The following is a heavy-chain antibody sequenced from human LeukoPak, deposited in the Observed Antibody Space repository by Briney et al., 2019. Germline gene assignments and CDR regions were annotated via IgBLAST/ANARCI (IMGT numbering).Heavy chain of an antibody. J-gene: IGHJ4*02. CDR1: GGSISSSSYY. CDR2: IYYSGST. CDR3: ARILTKRLDFDC. Sequence: SETLSLTCTVSGGSISSSSYYWGWIRQPPGKGLEWIGSIYYSGSTYYNPSLKSRVTISVDTSKNQFSLKLSSVTAADTAVYYCARILTKRLDFDCWGQGTLVTVSS. V-gene: IGHV4-39*07.